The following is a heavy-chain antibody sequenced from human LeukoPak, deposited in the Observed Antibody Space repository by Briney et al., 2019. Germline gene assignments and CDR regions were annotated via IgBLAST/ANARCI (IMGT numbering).Heavy chain of an antibody. CDR1: GGSISSYY. CDR3: ARSNQQSKYYYDSSGYYYFDY. V-gene: IGHV4-38-2*02. CDR2: IYHSGST. Sequence: PSETLSLTCTVSGGSISSYYWGWIRQPPGKGLEWIGSIYHSGSTYYNPSLKSRVTISVDTSKNQFSLKLSSVTAADTAVYYCARSNQQSKYYYDSSGYYYFDYWGQGTLVTVSS. J-gene: IGHJ4*02. D-gene: IGHD3-22*01.